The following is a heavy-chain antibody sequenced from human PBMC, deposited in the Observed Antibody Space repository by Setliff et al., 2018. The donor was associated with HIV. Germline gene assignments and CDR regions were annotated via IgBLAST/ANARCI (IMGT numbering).Heavy chain of an antibody. J-gene: IGHJ3*02. CDR2: IYYSGST. CDR1: GGSISSGGYY. V-gene: IGHV4-31*03. CDR3: ARALVWLHAFDI. Sequence: SETLSLTCTVSGGSISSGGYYWSWIRQHPGKGLEWIGYIYYSGSTYYNPSLKSRVTISVDTSKNQFSLKLSSVTAADTAVYYCARALVWLHAFDIWGQGTMVTVSS. D-gene: IGHD3-22*01.